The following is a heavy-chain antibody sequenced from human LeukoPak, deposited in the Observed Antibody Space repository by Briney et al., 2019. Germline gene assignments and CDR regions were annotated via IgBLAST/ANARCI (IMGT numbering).Heavy chain of an antibody. Sequence: ASVKVSCKASGGTFSSYAISWVRQAPGQGLEWMGRIIPIFGTANYAQKFQGRVTITTDESTSTAYMELSSLRSEDTAVYYCARAPTYANWSDPWGQGTLVTVSS. CDR3: ARAPTYANWSDP. J-gene: IGHJ5*02. CDR2: IIPIFGTA. D-gene: IGHD2-8*01. V-gene: IGHV1-69*05. CDR1: GGTFSSYA.